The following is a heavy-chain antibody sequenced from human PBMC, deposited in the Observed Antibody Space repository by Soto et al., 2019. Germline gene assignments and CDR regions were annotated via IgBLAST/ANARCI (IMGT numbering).Heavy chain of an antibody. Sequence: TLTCTVSGGSTSSSSFYWGWIRQPPGKGLEWIGSVYYTGSTYHNPSLKSRVTISVDTSKNQFSLNLGSVTAADTGVYYCARLLYTWTGVDLWGQGNMVIVYS. CDR2: VYYTGST. D-gene: IGHD3-16*01. CDR3: ARLLYTWTGVDL. V-gene: IGHV4-39*01. CDR1: GGSTSSSSFY. J-gene: IGHJ4*02.